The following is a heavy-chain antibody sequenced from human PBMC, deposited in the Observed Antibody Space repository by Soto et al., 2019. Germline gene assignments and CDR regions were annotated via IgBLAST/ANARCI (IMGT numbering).Heavy chain of an antibody. V-gene: IGHV5-51*01. J-gene: IGHJ6*02. CDR3: ARQYVVVAATSRGYYYYGMDV. Sequence: GESLKISCKGSGYSFTSYWIGWVRQMPGKGLEWMGIIYPGDSDTRYSPSFQGQVTISADKSISTAYLQWSSLKASDTAMYYCARQYVVVAATSRGYYYYGMDVWGQGTTVT. CDR2: IYPGDSDT. CDR1: GYSFTSYW. D-gene: IGHD2-15*01.